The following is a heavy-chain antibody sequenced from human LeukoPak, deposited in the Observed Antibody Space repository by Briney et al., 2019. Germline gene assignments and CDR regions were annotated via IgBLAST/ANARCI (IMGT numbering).Heavy chain of an antibody. CDR1: GYTFTSYG. D-gene: IGHD3-3*01. CDR2: ISAYNGNT. Sequence: GASVKVSCKASGYTFTSYGISWVRQAPGQGLEWMGWISAYNGNTNYAQKLQGRVTMTTDTSTSTAYMELRSLRSDDTAVYYCARVEHDFWSGYYYFDYWGQGTLVTVSS. J-gene: IGHJ4*02. CDR3: ARVEHDFWSGYYYFDY. V-gene: IGHV1-18*01.